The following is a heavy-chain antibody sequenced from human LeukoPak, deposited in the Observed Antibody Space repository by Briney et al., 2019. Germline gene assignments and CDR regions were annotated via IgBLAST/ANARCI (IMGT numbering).Heavy chain of an antibody. CDR1: GYTFTGYY. CDR3: ARDLYSSGWYTRRGYFDY. CDR2: INPNSGGT. J-gene: IGHJ4*02. Sequence: ASVKVSCKASGYTFTGYYMHWVRQAPGQGLEWMGWINPNSGGTNYAQKFQGWVTMTRDTSISTAYMELSRLRSDDTAVYYCARDLYSSGWYTRRGYFDYWGQGTLVTVSS. D-gene: IGHD6-19*01. V-gene: IGHV1-2*04.